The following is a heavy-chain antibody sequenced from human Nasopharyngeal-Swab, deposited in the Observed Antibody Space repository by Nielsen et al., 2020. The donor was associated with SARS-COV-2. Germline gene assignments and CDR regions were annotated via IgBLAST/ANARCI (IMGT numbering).Heavy chain of an antibody. Sequence: ASMKVSCKASGYTFTGFYVHWVRQAPGQGLECLGRINPSNGGTIYAQKFQGRVTITRDTSNSTVDMELSRLRSDDTAVYYCVREGDNWEFDSWGQGTLVTVSS. V-gene: IGHV1-2*06. J-gene: IGHJ4*02. CDR1: GYTFTGFY. D-gene: IGHD1-26*01. CDR3: VREGDNWEFDS. CDR2: INPSNGGT.